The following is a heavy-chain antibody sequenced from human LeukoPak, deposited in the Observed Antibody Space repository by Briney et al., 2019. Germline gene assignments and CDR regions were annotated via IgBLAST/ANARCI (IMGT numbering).Heavy chain of an antibody. CDR1: GGSISSSSYY. CDR3: ARYSVVVVPAAITSNYYYYYYMDV. D-gene: IGHD2-2*02. CDR2: IYYSGST. V-gene: IGHV4-30-4*08. J-gene: IGHJ6*03. Sequence: KPSETLSLTCTVSGGSISSSSYYWGWIRQPPGKGLEWIGYIYYSGSTYYNPSLKSRVTISVDTSKNQFSLKLSSVTAADTAVYYCARYSVVVVPAAITSNYYYYYYMDVWGKGTTVTVSS.